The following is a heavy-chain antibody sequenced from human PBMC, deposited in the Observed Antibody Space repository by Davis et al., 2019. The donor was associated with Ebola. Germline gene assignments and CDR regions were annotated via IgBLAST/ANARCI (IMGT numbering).Heavy chain of an antibody. Sequence: GGSLRLSCAASGFTFSSYDMHWVRQAPGKGLEWVAVISYDGSNKYYADSVKGRFTISRDNSKNTLYLQMNSLRAEDTAVYYCAKVLSSRDGYNGDYWGQGTLVTVSS. CDR2: ISYDGSNK. CDR1: GFTFSSYD. CDR3: AKVLSSRDGYNGDY. D-gene: IGHD5-24*01. J-gene: IGHJ4*02. V-gene: IGHV3-30*18.